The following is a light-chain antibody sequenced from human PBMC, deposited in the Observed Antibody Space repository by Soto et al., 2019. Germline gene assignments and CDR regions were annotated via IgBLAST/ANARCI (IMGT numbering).Light chain of an antibody. CDR2: DVT. CDR3: SSYTSSSTPNV. J-gene: IGLJ1*01. V-gene: IGLV2-14*01. CDR1: SSDVGGYNY. Sequence: QSALTQTASVSGSPGQSITISCTGTSSDVGGYNYVSWYQQHPVKAPKLMIYDVTNRPSGVSDRFSGSKSGNTASLTISGLQAEDEADYYCSSYTSSSTPNVFGTGTKVTVL.